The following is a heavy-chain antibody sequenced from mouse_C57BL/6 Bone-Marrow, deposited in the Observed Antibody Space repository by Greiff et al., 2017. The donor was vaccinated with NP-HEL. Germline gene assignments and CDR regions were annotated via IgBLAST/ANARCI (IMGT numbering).Heavy chain of an antibody. CDR2: IWSGGST. V-gene: IGHV2-2*01. D-gene: IGHD2-2*01. CDR3: ARGLRRMDY. Sequence: VQVVESGPGLVQPSQSLSITCTVSGFSLTSYGVHWVRQSPGKGLEWLGVIWSGGSTDYNAAFISRLSISKDNSKSQVFFKMNSLQADDTAIYYCARGLRRMDYWGQGTSVTVSS. J-gene: IGHJ4*01. CDR1: GFSLTSYG.